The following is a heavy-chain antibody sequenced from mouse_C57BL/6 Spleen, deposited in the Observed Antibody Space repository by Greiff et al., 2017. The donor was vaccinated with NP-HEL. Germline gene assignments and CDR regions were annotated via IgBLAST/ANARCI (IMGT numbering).Heavy chain of an antibody. D-gene: IGHD2-4*01. CDR3: ARQTYYDYEGWNFDV. Sequence: EVQGVESGGGLVKPGGSLKLSCAASGFTFSSYTMSWVRQTPEKRLEWVATISGGGGNTYYPDSVKGRFTISRDNAKNTLYLQMSSLRSEDTALYYSARQTYYDYEGWNFDVWGTGTTVTVSS. J-gene: IGHJ1*03. CDR1: GFTFSSYT. CDR2: ISGGGGNT. V-gene: IGHV5-9*01.